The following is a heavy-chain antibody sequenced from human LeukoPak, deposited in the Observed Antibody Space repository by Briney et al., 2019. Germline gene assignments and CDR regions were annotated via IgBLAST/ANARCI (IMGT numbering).Heavy chain of an antibody. CDR2: IRGDGSVK. D-gene: IGHD3-16*01. J-gene: IGHJ4*02. CDR3: AREGEQIDY. CDR1: GFMFSKYW. V-gene: IGHV3-7*01. Sequence: GESLRLSCEASGFMFSKYWMTWVRQAPGKGLEWVANIRGDGSVKYLLDSVKGRFSISRDNAKNSLYLQMNSLRAEDTAVYYCAREGEQIDYWGQGTLVTVSS.